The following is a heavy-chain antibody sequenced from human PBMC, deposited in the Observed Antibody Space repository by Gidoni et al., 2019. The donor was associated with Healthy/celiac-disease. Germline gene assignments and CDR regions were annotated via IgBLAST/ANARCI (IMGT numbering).Heavy chain of an antibody. D-gene: IGHD1-26*01. CDR2: INPSGGST. Sequence: QVQLVQSGAEVKKPGASVQVSCKASGYPFPSYYMHWGRQAPGQGLEWMGIINPSGGSTSYAQKFQGRVTMTRDTSTSTVYMELSSLRSEDTAVYYCARDNSGSYYGWFDPWGQGTLVTVSS. J-gene: IGHJ5*02. CDR3: ARDNSGSYYGWFDP. V-gene: IGHV1-46*01. CDR1: GYPFPSYY.